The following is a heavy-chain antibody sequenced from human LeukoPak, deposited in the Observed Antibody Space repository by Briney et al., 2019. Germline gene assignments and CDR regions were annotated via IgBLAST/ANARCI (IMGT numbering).Heavy chain of an antibody. CDR2: IKSKTDGGTT. D-gene: IGHD3-9*01. CDR3: TTAPRDFDWLLSYYFDY. V-gene: IGHV3-15*01. J-gene: IGHJ4*02. CDR1: GFTFSSYA. Sequence: PGGSLRLSCAASGFTFSSYAMSWVRQAPGKGLEWVGRIKSKTDGGTTDYAAPVKGRFTISRDDSKNTLYLQMNSLKTEDTAVYYCTTAPRDFDWLLSYYFDYWGQGTLVTVSS.